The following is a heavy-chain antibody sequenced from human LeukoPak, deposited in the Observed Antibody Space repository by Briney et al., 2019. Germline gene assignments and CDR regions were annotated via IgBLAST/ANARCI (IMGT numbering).Heavy chain of an antibody. CDR1: GGSISSGGYS. J-gene: IGHJ6*02. V-gene: IGHV4-30-2*01. CDR3: ARGYCGGDCLYHYYGMDV. Sequence: PSETLSLTCAVSGGSISSGGYSWSWIRQPPGKGLEWIGYIYHSGSTYYNPSLKSRVTISVDRSKNQFSLKLSSVTAADTAVYYCARGYCGGDCLYHYYGMDVWGQGTTVTVSS. D-gene: IGHD2-21*02. CDR2: IYHSGST.